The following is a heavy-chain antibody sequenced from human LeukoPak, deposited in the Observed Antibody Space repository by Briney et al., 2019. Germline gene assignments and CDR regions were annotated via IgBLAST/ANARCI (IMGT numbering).Heavy chain of an antibody. D-gene: IGHD5-24*01. J-gene: IGHJ5*02. V-gene: IGHV1-69*13. CDR3: ARASRDGYNDWFDP. CDR2: IIPIFGTA. Sequence: ASVKVSCKASGGTFSSYAISWVRQAPGLGLEWMGGIIPIFGTANYAQKFQGRVTITADESTSTAYMELSSLRSEDTAVYYCARASRDGYNDWFDPWGQGTLVTVSS. CDR1: GGTFSSYA.